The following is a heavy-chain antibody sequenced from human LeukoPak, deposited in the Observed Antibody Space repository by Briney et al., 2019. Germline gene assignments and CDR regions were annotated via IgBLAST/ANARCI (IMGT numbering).Heavy chain of an antibody. CDR1: GFTFSNYW. J-gene: IGHJ1*01. Sequence: GGSLRLSCEGSGFTFSNYWMSWVRQAPGKGLEWVANIQQHGSGTYYGDSVKGRFTISRDNAKNSLYLQMNSLRAEDTAVYYCATYSSSNGREFQYWGQGTLVTVSS. CDR2: IQQHGSGT. CDR3: ATYSSSNGREFQY. D-gene: IGHD2-2*01. V-gene: IGHV3-7*01.